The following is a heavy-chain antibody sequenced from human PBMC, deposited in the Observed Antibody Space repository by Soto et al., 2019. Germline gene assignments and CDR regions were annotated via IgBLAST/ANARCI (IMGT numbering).Heavy chain of an antibody. Sequence: QVQLVQSGAEVKKPGSSVKVSCKASGGTFSSYAISWVRQAPGQGLEWMGGIIPIFGTANYAQKFQGRVTXSAXEXRSTAYMELSSLRSEDTAVYYCARDAAMVTGGGMDVWGQGTTVTVSS. CDR1: GGTFSSYA. V-gene: IGHV1-69*12. CDR3: ARDAAMVTGGGMDV. J-gene: IGHJ6*02. D-gene: IGHD5-18*01. CDR2: IIPIFGTA.